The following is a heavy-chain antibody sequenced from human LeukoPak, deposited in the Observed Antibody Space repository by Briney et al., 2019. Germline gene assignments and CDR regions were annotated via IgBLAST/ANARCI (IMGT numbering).Heavy chain of an antibody. CDR1: GYTFTGHH. CDR2: ISPNDGST. D-gene: IGHD3-16*01. V-gene: IGHV1-46*01. Sequence: ASVKVSCKAFGYTFTGHHIHWLRQAPGQGLEWVGVISPNDGSTTNAQKFRGRVTMTRDTSTSTVYMELSSLRSEDTAVYYCARDPCIISCYNWFEPWGQGTLVTVSS. J-gene: IGHJ5*02. CDR3: ARDPCIISCYNWFEP.